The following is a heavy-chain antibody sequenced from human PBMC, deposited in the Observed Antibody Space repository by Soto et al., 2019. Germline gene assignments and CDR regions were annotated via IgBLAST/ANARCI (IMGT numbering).Heavy chain of an antibody. Sequence: GESLKISCKGSGYSFTSYWIGWVRQMPWKGLEWMGRIDPGDSETNYSPSFQGHVTISADKSISAAYVQWSSLKASDTAMYYCARGESRSYHWYGDAFDIWGQGTKVTVSS. CDR2: IDPGDSET. V-gene: IGHV5-10-1*01. CDR1: GYSFTSYW. D-gene: IGHD3-16*02. CDR3: ARGESRSYHWYGDAFDI. J-gene: IGHJ3*02.